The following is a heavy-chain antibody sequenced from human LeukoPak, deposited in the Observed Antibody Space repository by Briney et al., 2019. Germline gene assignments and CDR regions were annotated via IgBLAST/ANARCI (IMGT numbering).Heavy chain of an antibody. V-gene: IGHV4-39*01. D-gene: IGHD6-13*01. CDR3: ARQRISSFSDY. Sequence: SETLSLTCTVSGGSISSSTYYWGWIRQPPGRGLEWIGNVYYSGSTYYNPSLKSRVTISVDTSKNQFSLKLSSVTAADTAVYYCARQRISSFSDYWGQGTLVTVSS. CDR2: VYYSGST. CDR1: GGSISSSTYY. J-gene: IGHJ4*02.